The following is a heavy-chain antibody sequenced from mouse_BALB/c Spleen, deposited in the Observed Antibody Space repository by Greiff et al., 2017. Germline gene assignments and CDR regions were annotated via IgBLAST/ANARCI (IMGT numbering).Heavy chain of an antibody. V-gene: IGHV5-6-2*01. Sequence: EVQRVESGGGLVKLGGSLKLSCAASGFTFSSYYMSWVRQTPEKRLELVAAINSNGGSTYYPDTVKGRFTISRDNAKNNLYLQMSSLRSEDTALYYCARYDDYDHYAMDYWGQGTSVTVSS. J-gene: IGHJ4*01. D-gene: IGHD2-4*01. CDR2: INSNGGST. CDR3: ARYDDYDHYAMDY. CDR1: GFTFSSYY.